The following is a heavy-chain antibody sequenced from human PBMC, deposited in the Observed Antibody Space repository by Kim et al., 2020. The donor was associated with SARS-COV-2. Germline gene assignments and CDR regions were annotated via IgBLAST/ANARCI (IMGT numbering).Heavy chain of an antibody. V-gene: IGHV4-4*02. J-gene: IGHJ4*02. Sequence: SETLSLTCAVSGGSISSNNWWTWVRQPPGKGLEWIGEIYHSGSTNYNPSLKSRVTISVNKSKNQFSLNLSSVTAADTAVYYCARDLWFGLPYWGQGTLVTVSS. D-gene: IGHD3-10*01. CDR2: IYHSGST. CDR3: ARDLWFGLPY. CDR1: GGSISSNNW.